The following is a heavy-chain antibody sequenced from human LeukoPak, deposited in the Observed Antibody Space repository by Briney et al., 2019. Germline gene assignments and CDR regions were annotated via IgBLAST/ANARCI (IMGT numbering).Heavy chain of an antibody. CDR1: GFTFSGSA. D-gene: IGHD5-18*01. J-gene: IGHJ4*02. Sequence: GGSLRLSCAASGFTFSGSAMHWVRQASGKGLEWVGRIRSKVNGYATAYSASVKGRFTISRDDSKNTAYLQMNSLKTEDTAVYYCSRHVDTAMDYYFDYWGQGIMVTVSS. CDR2: IRSKVNGYAT. V-gene: IGHV3-73*01. CDR3: SRHVDTAMDYYFDY.